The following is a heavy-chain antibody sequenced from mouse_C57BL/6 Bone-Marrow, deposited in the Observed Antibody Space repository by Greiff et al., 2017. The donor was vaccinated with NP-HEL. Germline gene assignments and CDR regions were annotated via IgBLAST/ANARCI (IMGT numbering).Heavy chain of an antibody. CDR3: AREGGTTVVPYWYFDV. Sequence: EVQLVESGGGLVKPGGSLKLSCAASGFTFSDYGMHWVRQAPEKGLEWVAYISSGSSTIYYADTVKGRFTISRDNAKNTLFLQMTSLRSEDTAMYYCAREGGTTVVPYWYFDVGGTGTTVTVSS. J-gene: IGHJ1*03. V-gene: IGHV5-17*01. CDR1: GFTFSDYG. CDR2: ISSGSSTI. D-gene: IGHD1-1*01.